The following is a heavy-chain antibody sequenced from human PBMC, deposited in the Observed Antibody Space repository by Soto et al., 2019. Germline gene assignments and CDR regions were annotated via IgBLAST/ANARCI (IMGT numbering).Heavy chain of an antibody. V-gene: IGHV5-51*01. J-gene: IGHJ4*02. CDR3: VRLSSAVVTPLTFNDY. CDR1: GYSFTSFW. D-gene: IGHD2-21*02. Sequence: LGESLKISXKGSGYSFTSFWIGWVRQMPGKGLEWMGIIYPGDSDTRYSPSFQGQVTISADKSISTAYLQWSSLKASDTAMYYCVRLSSAVVTPLTFNDYWGQGTLVTVSS. CDR2: IYPGDSDT.